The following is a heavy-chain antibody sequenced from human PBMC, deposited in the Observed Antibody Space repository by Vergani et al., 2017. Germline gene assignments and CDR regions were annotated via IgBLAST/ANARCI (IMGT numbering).Heavy chain of an antibody. CDR3: ARESIAARPGFDY. V-gene: IGHV3-33*08. CDR2: IWYDGSNK. D-gene: IGHD6-6*01. CDR1: GFTFSSYA. Sequence: VQLLESGGGLVQPGGSLRLSCAASGFTFSSYAMSWVRQAPGKGLEWVAVIWYDGSNKYYADSVKGRFTISRDNSKNTLYLQMNSLRAEDTAVYYCARESIAARPGFDYWGQGTLVTVSS. J-gene: IGHJ4*02.